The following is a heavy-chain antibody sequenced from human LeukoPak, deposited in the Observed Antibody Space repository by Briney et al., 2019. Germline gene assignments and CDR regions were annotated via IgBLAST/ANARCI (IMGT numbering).Heavy chain of an antibody. D-gene: IGHD4/OR15-4a*01. V-gene: IGHV4-61*01. CDR2: IYYSGST. J-gene: IGHJ4*02. CDR1: GYSISSGYY. CDR3: ARGPYGGVPRPYYFDY. Sequence: SETLSLTCDVSGYSISSGYYWGWIRQPPGKGLEWIGYIYYSGSTNYNPSLKSRVTISVDTSKNQFSLKLSSVTAADTAVYYCARGPYGGVPRPYYFDYWGQGTLVTVSS.